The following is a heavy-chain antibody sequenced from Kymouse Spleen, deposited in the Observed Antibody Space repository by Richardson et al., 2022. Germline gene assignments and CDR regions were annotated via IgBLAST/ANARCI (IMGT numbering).Heavy chain of an antibody. Sequence: QVQLQQWGAGLLKPSETLSLTCAVYGGSFSGYYWSWIRQPPGKGLEWIGEINHSGSTNYNPSLKSRVTISVDTSKNQFSLKLSSVTAADTAVYYCARGQLELVPGAFDIWGQGTMVTVSS. D-gene: IGHD1-7*01. CDR2: INHSGST. CDR1: GGSFSGYY. V-gene: IGHV4-34*01. CDR3: ARGQLELVPGAFDI. J-gene: IGHJ3*02.